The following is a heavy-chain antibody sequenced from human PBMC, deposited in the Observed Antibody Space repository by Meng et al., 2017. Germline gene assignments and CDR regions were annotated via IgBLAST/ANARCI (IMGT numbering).Heavy chain of an antibody. CDR2: INHSGST. CDR1: GGSFSGYY. Sequence: GSLRLSCAVYGGSFSGYYWSWIRQPPGKGLEWIGEINHSGSTNYNPSLKSRVTISVDTSKNQFSLKLSSVTAADTAVYYCAAGYSSSWRAEYFQHWARAPWSPSPQ. V-gene: IGHV4-34*01. J-gene: IGHJ1*01. D-gene: IGHD6-13*01. CDR3: AAGYSSSWRAEYFQH.